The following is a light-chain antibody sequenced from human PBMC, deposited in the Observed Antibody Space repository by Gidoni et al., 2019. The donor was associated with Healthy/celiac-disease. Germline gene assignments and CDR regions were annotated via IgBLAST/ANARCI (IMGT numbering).Light chain of an antibody. Sequence: QSVLTQPPSASGPPGQRVTISCSGSSSNIGSNYVYWYQQLPGTAPKLLIYRNNQRPSGVPDRLSGPKSGTSASLAISGLRSEDEADYYCAAWDDSLSGWVFGGGTKLTVL. CDR2: RNN. CDR1: SSNIGSNY. V-gene: IGLV1-47*01. J-gene: IGLJ3*02. CDR3: AAWDDSLSGWV.